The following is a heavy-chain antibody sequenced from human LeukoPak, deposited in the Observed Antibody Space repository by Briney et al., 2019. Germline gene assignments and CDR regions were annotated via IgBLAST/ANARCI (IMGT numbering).Heavy chain of an antibody. V-gene: IGHV3-23*01. Sequence: GGSLRLSCAASGFTFSSYAMSWVGQAPGKGLEGVSAVSGSGGSTYYADSVKGRFTISRDNSKNTLYLQMNSLRAEDTAVYYCAKRPLGYCSGGSCYYFDYWGQGTLVTVSS. D-gene: IGHD2-15*01. CDR3: AKRPLGYCSGGSCYYFDY. CDR1: GFTFSSYA. J-gene: IGHJ4*02. CDR2: VSGSGGST.